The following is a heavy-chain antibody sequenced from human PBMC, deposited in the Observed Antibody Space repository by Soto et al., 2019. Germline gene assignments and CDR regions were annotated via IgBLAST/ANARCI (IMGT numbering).Heavy chain of an antibody. D-gene: IGHD3-22*01. CDR2: IYPGDSDT. V-gene: IGHV5-51*01. J-gene: IGHJ6*02. CDR1: GYSFTSYW. Sequence: GESLKISCKGFGYSFTSYWIGWVRQMPGKGLEWMGIIYPGDSDTRHSPSFQGQVTISADKSISTAYLQWSSLKASDTAMYYCARLRSGYYDSSGNYYYYGMDVWGQGTTVTVSS. CDR3: ARLRSGYYDSSGNYYYYGMDV.